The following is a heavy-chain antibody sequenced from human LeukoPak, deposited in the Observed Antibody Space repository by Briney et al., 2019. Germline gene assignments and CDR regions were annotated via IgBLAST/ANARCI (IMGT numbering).Heavy chain of an antibody. V-gene: IGHV4-4*02. Sequence: SGTLSLTCAVSGDSISSSNWWSWVRQPPGKGLEWIGEIYHSGSTNYNPSLKSRVTISVDKSKNQFSLKLSSVTAADTAVYYCARGVVAAAGRTFDFWGQGTLVTVSS. D-gene: IGHD6-13*01. CDR3: ARGVVAAAGRTFDF. CDR2: IYHSGST. J-gene: IGHJ4*02. CDR1: GDSISSSNW.